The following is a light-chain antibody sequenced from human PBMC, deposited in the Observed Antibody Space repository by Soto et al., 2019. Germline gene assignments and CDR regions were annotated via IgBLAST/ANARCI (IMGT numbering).Light chain of an antibody. CDR2: GAS. CDR3: QQYCSSRT. J-gene: IGKJ1*01. V-gene: IGKV3-20*01. Sequence: EIVWTQTPGTLSLSPGERAALSCRASQSVSSSSLAWYQQKPGQAPRLLIYGASSRATGIPDTFSGSGSGTDFTLTISRLEPEDFAVYYCQQYCSSRTFGQGTKVDIK. CDR1: QSVSSSS.